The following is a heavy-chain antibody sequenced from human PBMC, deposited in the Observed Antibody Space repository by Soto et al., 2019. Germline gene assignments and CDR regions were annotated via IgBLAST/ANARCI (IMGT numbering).Heavy chain of an antibody. CDR3: VRGRGPVTGHPDH. V-gene: IGHV1-8*01. CDR1: GYTFTSYD. J-gene: IGHJ4*02. D-gene: IGHD4-4*01. CDR2: MNPNSGNT. Sequence: QVQLVQSGAAVKKPGASVQVSCKASGYTFTSYDINWVRQATGQGLEWMVWMNPNSGNTGYAQKFQGRVTMTKSTSISTAYRELSSLRSEDTAVYYCVRGRGPVTGHPDHWGQGTLVTVSS.